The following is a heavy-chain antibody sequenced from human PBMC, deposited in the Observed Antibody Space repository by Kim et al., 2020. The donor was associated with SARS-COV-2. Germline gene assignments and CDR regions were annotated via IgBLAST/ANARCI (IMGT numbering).Heavy chain of an antibody. CDR2: ISSASDYI. CDR3: ARNPPTSAPDY. Sequence: GGXLRLSCAASGFTFSSYSMNWVRQAPGKGLEWVSSISSASDYIFYADSLKGRFTISRDNAKSSLYLQMNSLRAEDTAVYYCARNPPTSAPDYWGQGTLVTVSS. CDR1: GFTFSSYS. V-gene: IGHV3-21*01. J-gene: IGHJ4*02. D-gene: IGHD3-10*01.